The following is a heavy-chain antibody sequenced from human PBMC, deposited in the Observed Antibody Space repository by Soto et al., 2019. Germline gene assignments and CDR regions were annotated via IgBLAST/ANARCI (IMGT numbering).Heavy chain of an antibody. V-gene: IGHV3-23*01. CDR1: GFTFSSYA. Sequence: QTGGSLRLSCAASGFTFSSYAMSWVRQAPGKGLEWVSAISGSGGSTYYADSVKGRFTISRDNSKNTLYLQMNSLRAEDTAVYYCAKSYFLVPAAILEDWYFDLWGRGTLVTVSS. J-gene: IGHJ2*01. CDR3: AKSYFLVPAAILEDWYFDL. CDR2: ISGSGGST. D-gene: IGHD2-2*02.